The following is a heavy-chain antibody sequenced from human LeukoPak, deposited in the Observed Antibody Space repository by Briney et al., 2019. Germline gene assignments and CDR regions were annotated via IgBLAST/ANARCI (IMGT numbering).Heavy chain of an antibody. CDR1: GYTFTSYD. CDR2: MNPNSGNT. CDR3: ARGGISPIGYCSSTSCRLRFCYGMDV. V-gene: IGHV1-8*01. D-gene: IGHD2-2*01. J-gene: IGHJ6*02. Sequence: ASVKVSCKASGYTFTSYDINWVRQATGQGLEWMGWMNPNSGNTGYAQKFQGRVTMTRNTSISTAYMELSSLRSEDTAVYYCARGGISPIGYCSSTSCRLRFCYGMDVWGQGTTVTVSS.